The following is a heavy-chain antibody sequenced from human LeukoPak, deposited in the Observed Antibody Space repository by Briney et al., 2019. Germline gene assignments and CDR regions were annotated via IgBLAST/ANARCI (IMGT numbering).Heavy chain of an antibody. CDR1: GFTFSSYS. CDR3: ARDTDYGDYVSGY. CDR2: ISSSSSYI. V-gene: IGHV3-21*01. Sequence: GGSLRLSCAASGFTFSSYSMNWVRQAPGKGLEWVSSISSSSSYIYYADSVKGRFTISRDNAKNSLYLQMNSLRAEDTAVYYCARDTDYGDYVSGYWGQGTLVTVSS. J-gene: IGHJ4*02. D-gene: IGHD4-17*01.